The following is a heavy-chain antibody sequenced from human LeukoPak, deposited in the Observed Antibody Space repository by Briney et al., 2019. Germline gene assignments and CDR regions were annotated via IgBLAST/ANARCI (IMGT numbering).Heavy chain of an antibody. Sequence: SQTLSPTCTVSGGSISSGDYYWSWIRQPPGKGLEWIGSIYYSGSTYYNPSLKSRVTISVDTSKNQFSLKLSSVTAADTAVYYCASQPPYSSSWYPLDYWGQGTLVTVSS. J-gene: IGHJ4*02. V-gene: IGHV4-39*01. CDR3: ASQPPYSSSWYPLDY. CDR2: IYYSGST. CDR1: GGSISSGDYY. D-gene: IGHD6-13*01.